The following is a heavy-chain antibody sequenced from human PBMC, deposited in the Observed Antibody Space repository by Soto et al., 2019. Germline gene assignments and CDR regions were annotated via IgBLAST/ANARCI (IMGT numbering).Heavy chain of an antibody. J-gene: IGHJ5*02. Sequence: GGSLRLSCAASGSTFSDYFMSWIRQAPGKGLEWVSFISGSSDNIKYADSVKGRFTISRDNAKNSLYLQMDSLRAEDTAVYYCVRDSARIVVVPRVDGDNWLDPWGQGTLVTVSS. V-gene: IGHV3-11*06. D-gene: IGHD2-2*01. CDR1: GSTFSDYF. CDR2: ISGSSDNI. CDR3: VRDSARIVVVPRVDGDNWLDP.